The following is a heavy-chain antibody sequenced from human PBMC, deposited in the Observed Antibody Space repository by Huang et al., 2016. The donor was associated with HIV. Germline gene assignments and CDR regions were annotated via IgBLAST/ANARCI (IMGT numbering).Heavy chain of an antibody. V-gene: IGHV3-23*01. Sequence: EVQLLESGGGLVQPGGSLRLSCAASGFTFSSYAMSWVRQAPGEGLDWFSAISGSGGGTYYADSVKGRFTISRDNSKNTLYLQMNSLRAEDTAVYYCAKVSVRYCSGGSCSFDYWGQGTLVTVSS. D-gene: IGHD2-15*01. CDR1: GFTFSSYA. CDR2: ISGSGGGT. J-gene: IGHJ4*02. CDR3: AKVSVRYCSGGSCSFDY.